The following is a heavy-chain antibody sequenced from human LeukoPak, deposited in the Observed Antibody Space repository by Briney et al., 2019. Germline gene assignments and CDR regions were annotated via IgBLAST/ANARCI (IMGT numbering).Heavy chain of an antibody. Sequence: SVKASCKASGYTFTSYGISWVRQAPGQGLEWMGRIIPIFGTANYAQKFQGRVTITTDESTSTAYMELSSLRSEDTAVYYCARGVVTKNTAMVIKDDYWGQGTLVTVSS. D-gene: IGHD5-18*01. CDR2: IIPIFGTA. CDR1: GYTFTSYG. J-gene: IGHJ4*02. CDR3: ARGVVTKNTAMVIKDDY. V-gene: IGHV1-69*05.